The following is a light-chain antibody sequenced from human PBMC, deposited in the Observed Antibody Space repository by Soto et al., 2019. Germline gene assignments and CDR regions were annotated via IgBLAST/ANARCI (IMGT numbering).Light chain of an antibody. CDR1: QTVYTW. V-gene: IGKV1-5*03. J-gene: IGKJ2*01. Sequence: DIQMTQSPSTLSAYIGDRVTITCRASQTVYTWLAWYQQKPGTAPKLLIYEASTLHSGVPSRFTSSGSGTAFTLVISRLLPDDFVTYYCHQYSSYSAYPFCQGNKVQI. CDR2: EAS. CDR3: HQYSSYSAYP.